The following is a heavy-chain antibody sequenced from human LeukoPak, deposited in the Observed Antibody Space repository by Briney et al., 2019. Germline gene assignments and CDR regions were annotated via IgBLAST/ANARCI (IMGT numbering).Heavy chain of an antibody. Sequence: SETPSLTCTVSGGSINNFFWSWMRQPPGKGLEWSGSIYHSGSTYYNPSLKSRVTISVDTSKNQFSVKLSSVTATNTAVYYCARGYYSTRPYDGYGSWGFYYYYYMDVWGKGTTVTVSS. CDR2: IYHSGST. J-gene: IGHJ6*03. CDR1: GGSINNFF. D-gene: IGHD5-24*01. V-gene: IGHV4-38-2*02. CDR3: ARGYYSTRPYDGYGSWGFYYYYYMDV.